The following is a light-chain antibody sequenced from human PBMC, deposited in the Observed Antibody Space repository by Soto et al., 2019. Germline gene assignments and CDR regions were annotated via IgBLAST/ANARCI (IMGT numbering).Light chain of an antibody. Sequence: QSALTQPASVSGSPGQSITISCTGTSSDVGGYNYVSWYQQHPGKAPKLMIYEVSNQPSGVSNRFSGSKSGNTACLTISGLQAEDEADYYCSSYTSSSTRVFGTGTKLTVL. J-gene: IGLJ1*01. V-gene: IGLV2-14*01. CDR2: EVS. CDR3: SSYTSSSTRV. CDR1: SSDVGGYNY.